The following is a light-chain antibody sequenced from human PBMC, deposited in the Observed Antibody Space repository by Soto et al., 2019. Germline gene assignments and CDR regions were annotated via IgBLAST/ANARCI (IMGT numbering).Light chain of an antibody. CDR3: QQYGSSPQPIT. J-gene: IGKJ5*01. CDR1: QSISSN. Sequence: EIVMTQSPATLSVNQGERATLSCRASQSISSNLAWYQQKPGQAPRLLMFRTSSRATGFPARFSGSGSGTDFTLTISRLEPEDFAVYYCQQYGSSPQPITFGQGTRLEIK. V-gene: IGKV3-20*01. CDR2: RTS.